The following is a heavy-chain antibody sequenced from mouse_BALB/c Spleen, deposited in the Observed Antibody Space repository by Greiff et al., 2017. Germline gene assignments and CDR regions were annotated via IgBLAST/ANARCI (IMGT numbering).Heavy chain of an antibody. Sequence: QVQLQQSGAELVRPGASVKLSCKTSGYIFTSYWIHWVKQRPGQGLEWIARIYPGTGSTYYNEKFKSKATLTVDTSSSTDYMQLSSLTSEDSAVYYCTRGGYGGYFDYWGQGTTLTVSS. V-gene: IGHV1S132*01. D-gene: IGHD2-2*01. J-gene: IGHJ2*01. CDR2: IYPGTGST. CDR3: TRGGYGGYFDY. CDR1: GYIFTSYW.